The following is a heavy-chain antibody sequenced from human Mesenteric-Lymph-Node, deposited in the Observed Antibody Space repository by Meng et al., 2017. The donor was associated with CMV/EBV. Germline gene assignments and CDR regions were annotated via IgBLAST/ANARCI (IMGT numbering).Heavy chain of an antibody. V-gene: IGHV1-2*02. CDR2: INPNSGGT. CDR1: GYTFTGYY. J-gene: IGHJ5*02. D-gene: IGHD4-17*01. Sequence: ASVKVSCKASGYTFTGYYMHWVRQAPGQGLEWMGWINPNSGGTNYAQKFQGRVTMTRDTSISTAYMELSRLRSDDTAVYYCARGHLYGDYVGWFDPWGQGTLVTVSS. CDR3: ARGHLYGDYVGWFDP.